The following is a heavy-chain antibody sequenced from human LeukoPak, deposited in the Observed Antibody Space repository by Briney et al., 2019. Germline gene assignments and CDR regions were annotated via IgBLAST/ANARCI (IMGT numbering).Heavy chain of an antibody. Sequence: GASVKVSCKASGYTFTGYYKHWVRQAPGQGLEWMGWINPNSGGTNYAQKFQGRVTMTRDTSISTAYMELSRLRSDDTAVYYCARDLSPVEAWGYYWGQGTLVTVSS. CDR3: ARDLSPVEAWGYY. J-gene: IGHJ4*02. CDR1: GYTFTGYY. CDR2: INPNSGGT. D-gene: IGHD2/OR15-2a*01. V-gene: IGHV1-2*02.